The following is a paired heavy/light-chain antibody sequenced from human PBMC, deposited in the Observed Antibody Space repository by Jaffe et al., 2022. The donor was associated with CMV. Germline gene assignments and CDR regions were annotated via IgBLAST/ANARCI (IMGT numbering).Heavy chain of an antibody. D-gene: IGHD2-15*01. Sequence: EVQLVESGGGLVQPGGSLRLSCAASGFTFSSYSMNWVRQAPGKGLEWVSYISSSSSTIYYADSVKGRFTISRDNAKNSLYLQMNSLRDEDTAVYYCAREARVAAQHDAFDIWGQGTMVTVSS. J-gene: IGHJ3*02. CDR1: GFTFSSYS. V-gene: IGHV3-48*02. CDR3: AREARVAAQHDAFDI. CDR2: ISSSSSTI.
Light chain of an antibody. CDR1: QGIRND. V-gene: IGKV1-6*01. J-gene: IGKJ3*01. Sequence: AIQMTQSPSSLSASVGDRVTITCRASQGIRNDLGWYQQKPGKAPKLLIYAASSLQSGVPSRFSGSGSGTDFTLTISSLQPEDFATYYCLQDYNYPFTFGPGTKVDIK. CDR2: AAS. CDR3: LQDYNYPFT.